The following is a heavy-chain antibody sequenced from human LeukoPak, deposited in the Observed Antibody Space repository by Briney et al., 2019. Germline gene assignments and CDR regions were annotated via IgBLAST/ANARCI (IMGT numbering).Heavy chain of an antibody. V-gene: IGHV1-2*02. J-gene: IGHJ4*02. CDR3: ARGTIVVVPAATPLDY. CDR2: INPNSGGT. CDR1: GYTFTGYY. Sequence: ASVKVSCKASGYTFTGYYMHWVRQAPGQGLEWMGWINPNSGGTNYAQKFQGRVTMTRDTSISTAYMELSRLRSDDTAVYYCARGTIVVVPAATPLDYWGQGTLVTVSS. D-gene: IGHD2-2*01.